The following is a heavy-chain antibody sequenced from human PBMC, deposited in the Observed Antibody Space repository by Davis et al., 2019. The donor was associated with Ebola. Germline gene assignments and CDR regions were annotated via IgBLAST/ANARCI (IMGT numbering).Heavy chain of an antibody. D-gene: IGHD1-1*01. V-gene: IGHV4-59*01. Sequence: ETLSLTCTVSGGSISSYYWSWIRQPPGKGLEWIGYIYYSGSTNYNPSLKSRVTISVDTSKNQFSLKLSSVTAADTAVYYCARSTDHFDYWGQGTLVTVSS. CDR1: GGSISSYY. CDR3: ARSTDHFDY. J-gene: IGHJ4*02. CDR2: IYYSGST.